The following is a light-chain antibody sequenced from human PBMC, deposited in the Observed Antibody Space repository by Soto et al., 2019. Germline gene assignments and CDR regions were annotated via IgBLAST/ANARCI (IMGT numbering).Light chain of an antibody. V-gene: IGKV3-20*01. CDR3: QHYGSSRT. CDR1: QSVSSIY. CDR2: DTS. J-gene: IGKJ1*01. Sequence: EIVLTQSPGTLSLSPGERATLSCRASQSVSSIYLAWYQQKPGQAARLLIHDTSSRATGIPDRFSGSGSGTDFTLTISRLEPEDFPVYYCQHYGSSRTFGQGTKVEIK.